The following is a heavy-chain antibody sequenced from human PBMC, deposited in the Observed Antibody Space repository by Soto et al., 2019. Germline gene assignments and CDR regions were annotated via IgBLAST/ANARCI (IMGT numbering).Heavy chain of an antibody. J-gene: IGHJ4*02. V-gene: IGHV4-34*01. CDR2: INHSGST. D-gene: IGHD2-8*01. Sequence: PSETLSLTCAVYGGSFSCYYWSWIRQPPGKGLEWIGEINHSGSTNYNPSLKSRVTISVDTSKNQFSLKLSSVTAADTAVYYCARGGIVLMVYARDFDYWGQGTLVTVSS. CDR1: GGSFSCYY. CDR3: ARGGIVLMVYARDFDY.